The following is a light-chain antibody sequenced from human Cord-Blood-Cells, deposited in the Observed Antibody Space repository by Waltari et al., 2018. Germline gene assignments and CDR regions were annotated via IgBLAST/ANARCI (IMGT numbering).Light chain of an antibody. CDR2: EDS. CDR3: CSYAGSSTWV. Sequence: QSALTQPASVSGSPGQWLTIPCIGTSSTVGSYNLVSCYQQHQGKAPNLRLYEDSRRPSGVSNRFSGSKSGNTASLASSGLQAEDEADYYCCSYAGSSTWVFGGGTKLTVL. J-gene: IGLJ3*02. CDR1: SSTVGSYNL. V-gene: IGLV2-23*01.